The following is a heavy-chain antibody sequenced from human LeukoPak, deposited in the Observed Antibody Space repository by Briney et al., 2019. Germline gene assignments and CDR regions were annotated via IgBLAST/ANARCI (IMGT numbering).Heavy chain of an antibody. CDR3: ARKWGDSSGYPLFDY. CDR1: GGSISSSSYY. J-gene: IGHJ4*02. Sequence: PSETLSLTCTVSGGSISSSSYYWGWIRQPPGKGLEWIGSIYYSGSTYYNPSLKSRVTISVDTSKNQFSLKLSSVTAADTAVYYCARKWGDSSGYPLFDYWGQGTLVTVSS. V-gene: IGHV4-39*07. CDR2: IYYSGST. D-gene: IGHD3-22*01.